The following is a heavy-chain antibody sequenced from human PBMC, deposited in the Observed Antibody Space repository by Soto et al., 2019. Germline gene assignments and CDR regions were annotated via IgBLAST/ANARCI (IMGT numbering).Heavy chain of an antibody. Sequence: QLQFQESGPGLLKPSETLSLTCSVSGGSFNTRTHYCGWVRQPPGKGLEWIGSIYYSGNTYYNPSLKSRVTISVDTSKNQMSLTMTSVTAADAAVYYCARGPHSGYDPLDSWGQGTLVTVSS. D-gene: IGHD5-12*01. J-gene: IGHJ4*02. V-gene: IGHV4-39*01. CDR2: IYYSGNT. CDR3: ARGPHSGYDPLDS. CDR1: GGSFNTRTHY.